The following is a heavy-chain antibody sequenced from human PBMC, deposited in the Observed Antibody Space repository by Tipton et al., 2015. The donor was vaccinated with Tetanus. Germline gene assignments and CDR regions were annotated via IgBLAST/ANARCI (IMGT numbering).Heavy chain of an antibody. CDR2: INHSGST. V-gene: IGHV4-34*01. D-gene: IGHD3-3*01. CDR3: ASVVVGVLRFLEWLKNWFDP. J-gene: IGHJ5*02. CDR1: GGSFSGYY. Sequence: TLSLTCAVYGGSFSGYYWSWIRQPPGKGLEWIGEINHSGSTTYNPSLKSRVTISVDTSKNQFSLKLSSVTAADTAVYYCASVVVGVLRFLEWLKNWFDPWGQGTLVTVSS.